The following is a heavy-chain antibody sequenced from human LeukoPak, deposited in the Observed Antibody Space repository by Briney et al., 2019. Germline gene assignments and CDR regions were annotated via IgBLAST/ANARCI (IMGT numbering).Heavy chain of an antibody. D-gene: IGHD2-2*01. CDR2: FDPEDGET. V-gene: IGHV1-24*01. CDR3: ATDLEAGSSTSWRYFDL. J-gene: IGHJ2*01. Sequence: GASVKVSCKVSGYTLTELSMHWVRQAPGKGLEWMGGFDPEDGETIYAQKFQGRVTMTEDTSTDTAYMELSSLRSEDTAVYHCATDLEAGSSTSWRYFDLWGRGTLVTVSS. CDR1: GYTLTELS.